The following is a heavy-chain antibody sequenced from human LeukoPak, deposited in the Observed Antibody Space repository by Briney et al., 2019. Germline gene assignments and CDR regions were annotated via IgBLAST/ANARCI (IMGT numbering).Heavy chain of an antibody. CDR3: ARGTNWNYFFDY. CDR1: GGSISSYS. Sequence: SETLSLTCTVSGGSISSYSWSWIRQPAGKGLEWIGRIYASGSTSYNPSLKSRVTMSVDTSKNQFSLKLSSVTAADTAVYYCARGTNWNYFFDYWGQGTLVTVSS. CDR2: IYASGST. V-gene: IGHV4-4*07. J-gene: IGHJ4*02. D-gene: IGHD1-7*01.